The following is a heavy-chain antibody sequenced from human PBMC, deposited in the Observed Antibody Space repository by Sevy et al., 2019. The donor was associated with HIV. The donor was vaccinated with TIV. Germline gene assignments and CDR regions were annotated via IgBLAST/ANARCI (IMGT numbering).Heavy chain of an antibody. D-gene: IGHD3-10*01. CDR3: ARDSVLSPRVFDS. Sequence: SETLSLTCTVSGGSMSSYFWSWIRQPPGKGLEWIGYIYYTGTTNYNPSLKSRLTMSLDTSKNRFSLKLTAVTAADTVVYYCARDSVLSPRVFDSWGQRTLVTVSS. V-gene: IGHV4-59*01. CDR2: IYYTGTT. J-gene: IGHJ4*02. CDR1: GGSMSSYF.